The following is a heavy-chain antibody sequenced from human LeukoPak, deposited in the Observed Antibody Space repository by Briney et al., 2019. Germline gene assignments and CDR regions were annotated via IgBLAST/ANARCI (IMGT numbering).Heavy chain of an antibody. J-gene: IGHJ5*02. D-gene: IGHD5-18*01. V-gene: IGHV4-59*01. CDR3: ARAPSYGFNWFDP. Sequence: SETLSLTCAVSGGSISSYYWSWIRQPPGKGLEWIGYIYYSGSTNYNPSLKSRVTISVDTSKNQFSLKLSSVTAADTAVYYCARAPSYGFNWFDPWGQGTLVTVSS. CDR2: IYYSGST. CDR1: GGSISSYY.